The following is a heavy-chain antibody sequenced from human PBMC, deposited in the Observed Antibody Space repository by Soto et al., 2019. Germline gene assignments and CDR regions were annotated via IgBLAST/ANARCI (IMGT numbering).Heavy chain of an antibody. V-gene: IGHV4-30-2*01. CDR3: DRGQGAAAGHSNFDY. D-gene: IGHD6-13*01. CDR2: IYDSGNT. J-gene: IGHJ4*02. CDR1: GGSMSVTTYS. Sequence: SETLSLSCAVSGGSMSVTTYSWSWIRQPPGKGLEWIGYIYDSGNTYYNPSLKSQFSISVDRSKNQFSLKLSSVTAADTAVYYCDRGQGAAAGHSNFDYWGQGALVTVSS.